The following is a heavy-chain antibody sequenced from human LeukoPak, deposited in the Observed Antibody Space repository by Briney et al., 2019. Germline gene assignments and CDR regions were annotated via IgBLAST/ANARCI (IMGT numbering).Heavy chain of an antibody. Sequence: ASVKVSCKVSGYTFTDYYMHWVQQAPGKGLEWMGLVDPEDGETIYAEKFQGRVTITADTSTDTAYMELSSLRSEDTAVYYGATALYYYDSGGYYSSYFDYWGQGTLVTVSS. CDR3: ATALYYYDSGGYYSSYFDY. CDR2: VDPEDGET. J-gene: IGHJ4*02. CDR1: GYTFTDYY. V-gene: IGHV1-69-2*01. D-gene: IGHD3-22*01.